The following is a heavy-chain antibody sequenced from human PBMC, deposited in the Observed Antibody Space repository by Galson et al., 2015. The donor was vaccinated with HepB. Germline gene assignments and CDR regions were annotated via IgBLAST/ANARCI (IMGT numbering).Heavy chain of an antibody. D-gene: IGHD4-17*01. V-gene: IGHV3-23*01. CDR3: ARTLPKYGDQYYFDY. J-gene: IGHJ4*02. Sequence: SLRLSCAASGFTFSSYAMSWVRQAPGKGLEWVSAISGSGGSTYYADSVKGRFTISRDNSKNTLYLQMNSLRAEDTAVYYCARTLPKYGDQYYFDYWGQGTLVTVSS. CDR1: GFTFSSYA. CDR2: ISGSGGST.